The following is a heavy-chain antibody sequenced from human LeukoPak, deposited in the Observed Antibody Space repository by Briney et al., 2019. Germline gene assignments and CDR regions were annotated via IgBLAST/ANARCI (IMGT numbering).Heavy chain of an antibody. CDR3: ARGGGCTITSCDFDY. V-gene: IGHV4-59*01. CDR2: ISYSGTT. J-gene: IGHJ4*02. D-gene: IGHD2-2*01. Sequence: SETLSLTCTVSGVSISSYYWNWIRQPPGKGLEWIGYISYSGTTNYNPSLKSRVTISGDTSKNQFSLKLSSVTAADTAVYYCARGGGCTITSCDFDYWGQGTLVTVSS. CDR1: GVSISSYY.